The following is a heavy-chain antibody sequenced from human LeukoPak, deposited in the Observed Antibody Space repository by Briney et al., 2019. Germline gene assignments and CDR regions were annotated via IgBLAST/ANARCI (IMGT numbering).Heavy chain of an antibody. CDR3: AKVPLTTVINYFDY. CDR1: GFTFNNYA. Sequence: GGSPRLSCAASGFTFNNYAMSWVRQAPGKGLEWVSALSGSGGSTYYADSVKGRFTISRDNSKNTLYLQMNSLRAEDTAVYYCAKVPLTTVINYFDYWGQGTLVTVSS. J-gene: IGHJ4*02. D-gene: IGHD4-11*01. V-gene: IGHV3-23*01. CDR2: LSGSGGST.